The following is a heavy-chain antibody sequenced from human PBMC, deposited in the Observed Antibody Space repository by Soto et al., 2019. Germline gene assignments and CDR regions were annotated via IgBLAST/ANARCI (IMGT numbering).Heavy chain of an antibody. CDR3: ARDFSGPMDY. Sequence: SVKVSSKQSGYTFTNYYMHWGRQAPGQGLEWMGIIYPSGGSTRNAQKFQGRVTMTRDTSTSTVYMELSSLRSEDTAVYYCARDFSGPMDYWGRGTPVTVSS. V-gene: IGHV1-46*01. CDR2: IYPSGGST. CDR1: GYTFTNYY. J-gene: IGHJ4*02. D-gene: IGHD3-10*01.